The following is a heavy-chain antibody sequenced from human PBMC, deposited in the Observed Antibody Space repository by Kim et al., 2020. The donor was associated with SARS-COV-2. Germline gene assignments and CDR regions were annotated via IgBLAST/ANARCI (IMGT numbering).Heavy chain of an antibody. Sequence: SETLSLTCTVSGGSISSYYWSWIRQPPGKGLEWIGYIYYSGSTNYNPSLKSRVTISVDTSKNQFSLKLSSVTAADTAVYYCARSWGLVKGGFDYWGQGTLVTVSS. CDR1: GGSISSYY. D-gene: IGHD6-19*01. V-gene: IGHV4-59*01. CDR2: IYYSGST. CDR3: ARSWGLVKGGFDY. J-gene: IGHJ4*02.